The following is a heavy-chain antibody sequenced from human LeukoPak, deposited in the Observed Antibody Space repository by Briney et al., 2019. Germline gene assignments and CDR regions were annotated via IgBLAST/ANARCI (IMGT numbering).Heavy chain of an antibody. V-gene: IGHV3-7*03. Sequence: NPGGSLRLSCAASGFTLSRHYMSWVRQAPGKGLEWLANIRQDGRDKYYVDSVKGRFTISRDNAKNSLSLQMNSLRAEDTAVYYCAKALPYRGGYEYYFDYWGQGTLVTVSS. J-gene: IGHJ4*02. D-gene: IGHD1-26*01. CDR2: IRQDGRDK. CDR1: GFTLSRHY. CDR3: AKALPYRGGYEYYFDY.